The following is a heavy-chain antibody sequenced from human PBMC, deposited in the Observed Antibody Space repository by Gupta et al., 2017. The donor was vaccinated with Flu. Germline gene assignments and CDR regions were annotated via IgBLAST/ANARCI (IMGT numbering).Heavy chain of an antibody. CDR2: ISSSSSYI. CDR3: ARDRCSSTSCYPDAFDI. J-gene: IGHJ3*02. V-gene: IGHV3-21*01. D-gene: IGHD2-2*01. CDR1: GFTFSSYS. Sequence: EVQLVESGGGLVKPGGSLRLSCAASGFTFSSYSMNWVRQAPGKGLEWVSSISSSSSYIYYADSVKGRFTISRDNAKNSLYLQMNSLRAEDTAVYYCARDRCSSTSCYPDAFDIWGQGTMVTVSS.